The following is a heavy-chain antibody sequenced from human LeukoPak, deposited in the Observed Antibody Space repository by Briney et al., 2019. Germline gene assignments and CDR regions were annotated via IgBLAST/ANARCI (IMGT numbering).Heavy chain of an antibody. D-gene: IGHD3-3*01. J-gene: IGHJ6*02. CDR2: IKQDGGEK. V-gene: IGHV3-7*01. CDR3: ARDGSGYDFWSGYYSYYYGMDV. Sequence: PGGSLRLSCAASGFTFSSYWMSWVRQAPGKGLEWVANIKQDGGEKYYVDSVKGRFTISRDNAKNSLYLQMNSLRAEDTAVYYCARDGSGYDFWSGYYSYYYGMDVWGQGTTVTVSS. CDR1: GFTFSSYW.